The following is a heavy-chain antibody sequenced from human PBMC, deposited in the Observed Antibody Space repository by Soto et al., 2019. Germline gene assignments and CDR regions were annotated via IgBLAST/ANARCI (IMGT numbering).Heavy chain of an antibody. CDR1: GGSISSYY. CDR3: SRDARDYYYGSGSYAFDI. V-gene: IGHV4-59*01. CDR2: IYYRGST. Sequence: SETLSLTCTVSGGSISSYYWSWIRQPPGKGLEWIGYIYYRGSTNYNPSLKSRVTISVDTSKNQFSLKLSPVTAADTAVYYCSRDARDYYYGSGSYAFDIWGQGTMVTVSS. J-gene: IGHJ3*02. D-gene: IGHD3-10*01.